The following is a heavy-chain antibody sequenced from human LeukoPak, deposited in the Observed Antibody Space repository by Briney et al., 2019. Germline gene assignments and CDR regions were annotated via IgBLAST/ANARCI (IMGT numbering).Heavy chain of an antibody. V-gene: IGHV3-7*04. CDR2: IKQDGSEK. Sequence: GRSLRLSCAASGFTFSSYWMSWVRQAPGKGLEWVANIKQDGSEKYYVDSVKGRFTISRDNAKNSLYLQMNSLRAEDTAVYYCARAGYSSSWYGNYYYYYMDVWGKGTTVTISS. CDR3: ARAGYSSSWYGNYYYYYMDV. J-gene: IGHJ6*03. D-gene: IGHD6-13*01. CDR1: GFTFSSYW.